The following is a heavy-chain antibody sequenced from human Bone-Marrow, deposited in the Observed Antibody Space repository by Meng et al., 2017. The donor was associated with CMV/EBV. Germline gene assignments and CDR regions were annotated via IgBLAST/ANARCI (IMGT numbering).Heavy chain of an antibody. J-gene: IGHJ3*02. V-gene: IGHV3-15*01. CDR2: IRSKIDGGTT. Sequence: GESLKISCAASGFTFGNAWMSWVRQAPGKGLEWVGRIRSKIDGGTTDYAAPVKGRFTISRDDSKNALFLRMNSLKTEDTAIYFCATEVVIREFEKDAFDIWGQATMVTVSS. CDR1: GFTFGNAW. D-gene: IGHD3-10*01. CDR3: ATEVVIREFEKDAFDI.